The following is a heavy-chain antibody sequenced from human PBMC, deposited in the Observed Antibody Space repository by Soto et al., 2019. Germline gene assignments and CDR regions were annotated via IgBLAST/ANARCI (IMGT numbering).Heavy chain of an antibody. Sequence: QVHLVQSGAEVKKPGASVKVSCKASGYTFTSYGITWVRQAPGQGLAWMGWISAHNGNPAYAQKLKGRVIVTRDTSTSTAYMELRGLRSDDTAVYYCARGGYGDYGGQGALVTVSS. J-gene: IGHJ4*02. D-gene: IGHD1-1*01. CDR3: ARGGYGDY. CDR1: GYTFTSYG. V-gene: IGHV1-18*01. CDR2: ISAHNGNP.